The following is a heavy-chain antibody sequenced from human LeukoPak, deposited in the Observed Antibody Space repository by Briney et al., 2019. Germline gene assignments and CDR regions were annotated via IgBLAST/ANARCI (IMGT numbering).Heavy chain of an antibody. Sequence: SEALSLTCTVSGGSISSYYWTWIRQPPGKGLEWIAYIYYSGSTNYNPSLKSRVTISVDKSKNQFSLKLRSVTAADTAVYYCARGEVALNWFDPWGQGTLVTVSS. CDR3: ARGEVALNWFDP. CDR2: IYYSGST. CDR1: GGSISSYY. V-gene: IGHV4-59*01. D-gene: IGHD2-15*01. J-gene: IGHJ5*02.